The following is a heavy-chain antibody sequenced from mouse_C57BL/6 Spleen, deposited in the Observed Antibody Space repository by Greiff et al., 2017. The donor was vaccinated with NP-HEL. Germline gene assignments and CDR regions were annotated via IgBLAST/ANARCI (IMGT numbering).Heavy chain of an antibody. J-gene: IGHJ1*03. Sequence: EVQRVESGGGLVQPGGSLSLSCAASGFTFTDYYMSWVRQPPGKALEWLGFIRNKANGYTTEYSASVKGRFTISRDNSQSILYLQMNDLRAEDSATYYCARYTWYFDVWGTGTTVTVSS. CDR3: ARYTWYFDV. CDR1: GFTFTDYY. CDR2: IRNKANGYTT. V-gene: IGHV7-3*01.